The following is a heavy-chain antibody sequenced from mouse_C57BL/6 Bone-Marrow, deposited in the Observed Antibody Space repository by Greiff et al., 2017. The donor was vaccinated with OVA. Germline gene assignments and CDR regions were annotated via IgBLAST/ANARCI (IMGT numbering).Heavy chain of an antibody. CDR3: ARRFAY. Sequence: EVQVVESGGGLVQPGGSLKLSCAASGFTFSDYYMYWVRQTPEKRLEWVAYISNGGGSTYYPDTVKGRFTISRDNAKNTLYLQMSLLKSEDTAMYYCARRFAYWGQGTLVTVSA. V-gene: IGHV5-12*01. CDR2: ISNGGGST. J-gene: IGHJ3*01. CDR1: GFTFSDYY.